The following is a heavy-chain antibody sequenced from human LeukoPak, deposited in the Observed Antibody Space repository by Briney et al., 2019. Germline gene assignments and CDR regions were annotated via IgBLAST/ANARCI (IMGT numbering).Heavy chain of an antibody. J-gene: IGHJ4*02. V-gene: IGHV3-23*01. CDR2: ISGSGGST. D-gene: IGHD3-3*01. Sequence: RQAPXXXXXWXSAISGSGGSTYYADSVKGQFTISRDNSKNTLYLQMNSLRAEDTAVYYCAKDGSGYYTDFDYWGQGTLVTVSS. CDR3: AKDGSGYYTDFDY.